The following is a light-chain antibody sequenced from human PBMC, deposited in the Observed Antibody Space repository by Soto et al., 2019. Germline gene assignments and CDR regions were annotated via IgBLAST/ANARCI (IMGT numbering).Light chain of an antibody. CDR2: DIN. CDR3: GTWDSSLSAYV. V-gene: IGLV1-51*01. Sequence: QSVLTQPPSVSAAPGQKVTISCSGSNSNIGNNYVSWYQQLPGTAPKLLIYDINNRPSGIPDRFSGSKSGTSATLGITGLQTGDEADYYCGTWDSSLSAYVFGTGTKGTVL. J-gene: IGLJ1*01. CDR1: NSNIGNNY.